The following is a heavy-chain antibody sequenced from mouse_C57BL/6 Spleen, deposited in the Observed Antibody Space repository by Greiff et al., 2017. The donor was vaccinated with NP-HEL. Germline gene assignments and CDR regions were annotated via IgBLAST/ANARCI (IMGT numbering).Heavy chain of an antibody. D-gene: IGHD4-1*01. CDR2: INPNNGGT. CDR3: ARSGEVGRYWYFDV. Sequence: EVQLQQSGPELVKPGASVKMSCKASGYTFTDYNMHWVKQSPGKSLEWIGYINPNNGGTSYNQKFKGKATLTVNKSSSTAYMELRSLTSEDSAVYYCARSGEVGRYWYFDVWGTGTTVTVSS. CDR1: GYTFTDYN. V-gene: IGHV1-22*01. J-gene: IGHJ1*03.